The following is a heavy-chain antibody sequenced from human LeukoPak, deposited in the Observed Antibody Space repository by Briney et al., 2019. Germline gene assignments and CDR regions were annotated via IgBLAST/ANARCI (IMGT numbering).Heavy chain of an antibody. CDR1: GFTFSSYS. J-gene: IGHJ4*02. Sequence: GGSLRLSCATSGFTFSSYSMNWVRQAPGKGLEWVGRIKSKTDGGTTDYAAPVKGRFTISRDDSKNTLYLQMNSLKTEDTAVYCCTTIYYDSTLDYWGQGTLVTVSS. D-gene: IGHD3-22*01. CDR3: TTIYYDSTLDY. V-gene: IGHV3-15*01. CDR2: IKSKTDGGTT.